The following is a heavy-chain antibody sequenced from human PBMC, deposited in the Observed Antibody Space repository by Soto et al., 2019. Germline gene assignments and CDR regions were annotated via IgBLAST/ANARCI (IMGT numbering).Heavy chain of an antibody. V-gene: IGHV1-46*03. D-gene: IGHD6-13*01. Sequence: ASVKVSCKASGYTFTSYYMHWVRQAPGQGLEWMGIINPSGGSTSYAQKFQGRVTMTRDTSTSTVYMELSSLRSEDTAVYYCARDPAYSISVLSQGPFDYWGQGTLVTVSS. J-gene: IGHJ4*02. CDR3: ARDPAYSISVLSQGPFDY. CDR2: INPSGGST. CDR1: GYTFTSYY.